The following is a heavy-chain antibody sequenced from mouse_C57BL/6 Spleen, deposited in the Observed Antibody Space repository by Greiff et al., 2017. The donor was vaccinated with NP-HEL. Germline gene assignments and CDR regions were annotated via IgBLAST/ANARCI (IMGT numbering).Heavy chain of an antibody. D-gene: IGHD1-1*01. CDR3: VRLHYYGSSYDWYFDV. CDR2: IRSKSNNYAT. J-gene: IGHJ1*03. V-gene: IGHV10-1*01. Sequence: DAGGGLVQPKGSLKLSCAASGFSFNTYAMNWVRQAPGKGLEWVARIRSKSNNYATYYADSVKDRFTISRDDSESMLYLQMNNLKTEDTAMYYCVRLHYYGSSYDWYFDVWGTGTTVTVSS. CDR1: GFSFNTYA.